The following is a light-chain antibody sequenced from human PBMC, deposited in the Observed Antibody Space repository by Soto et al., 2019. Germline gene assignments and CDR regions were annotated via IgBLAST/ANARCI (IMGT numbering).Light chain of an antibody. CDR3: SSYAGGKNFYV. CDR2: EVT. V-gene: IGLV2-8*01. J-gene: IGLJ1*01. CDR1: SSDVGGYDY. Sequence: QSALTQPPSVSGSPGQTVTISCTGTSSDVGGYDYVSWYQQHPGEAPKLIIYEVTKRPSGVPDRFSGSKSGNTASLTVSGLQAEDEADYHCSSYAGGKNFYVFGTGTKLTVL.